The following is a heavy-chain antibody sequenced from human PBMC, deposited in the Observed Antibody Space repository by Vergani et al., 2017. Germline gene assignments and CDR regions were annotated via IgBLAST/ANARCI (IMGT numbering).Heavy chain of an antibody. J-gene: IGHJ3*02. V-gene: IGHV4-39*01. CDR3: ARHLRQLARNDVFDI. CDR1: GMSISNNNYY. D-gene: IGHD6-6*01. Sequence: QLQLQESGPRLVKPSETLSLTCSLSGMSISNNNYYWGWIRQPPGKGLEWIGSIYDSRNNNYSPSLKSRVCISVDTSKNQFSLNLTSVTAADTAVYYCARHLRQLARNDVFDIWGHGTLVTVSS. CDR2: IYDSRNN.